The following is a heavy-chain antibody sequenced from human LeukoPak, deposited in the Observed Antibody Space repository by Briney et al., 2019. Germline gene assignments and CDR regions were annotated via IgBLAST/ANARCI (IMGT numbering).Heavy chain of an antibody. CDR3: ATDFYDST. J-gene: IGHJ5*02. CDR2: IRSNSDGGTI. D-gene: IGHD3-22*01. Sequence: GGSLRLSCATSGFTFSNAWMNWVRQAPGKGLEWVGRIRSNSDGGTIDYAAPVKGRFTLSRDDSKTTLYLQMNSLQTEDTAVYYCATDFYDSTWGQGTLVIVSS. CDR1: GFTFSNAW. V-gene: IGHV3-15*07.